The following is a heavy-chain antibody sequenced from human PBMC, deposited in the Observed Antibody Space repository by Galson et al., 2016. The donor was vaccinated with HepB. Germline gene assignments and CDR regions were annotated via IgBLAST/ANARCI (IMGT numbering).Heavy chain of an antibody. V-gene: IGHV3-30*18. CDR1: GFSFSNRG. J-gene: IGHJ6*02. D-gene: IGHD3-3*01. CDR3: AKDLRGYYDFLFGMDV. Sequence: SLRLSCAASGFSFSNRGMHWVRQAPGKGLEWVAFISYDGNNKYYADSVKGRFTISRGNSKNTLFLQMNSLRAEDTAVYYCAKDLRGYYDFLFGMDVWGQGTTVTVSS. CDR2: ISYDGNNK.